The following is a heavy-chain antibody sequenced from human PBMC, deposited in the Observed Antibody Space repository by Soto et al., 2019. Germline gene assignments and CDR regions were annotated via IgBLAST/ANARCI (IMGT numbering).Heavy chain of an antibody. V-gene: IGHV3-30*18. CDR3: AKDYTVTTSRFDP. D-gene: IGHD4-4*01. CDR2: ISYDGSNK. CDR1: GFTFSSYG. J-gene: IGHJ5*02. Sequence: QVQLVESGGGVVQPGRSLRLSCAASGFTFSSYGMHWVRQAPGKGLEWVAVISYDGSNKYYADSVKGRFTISRDNSKNTLYLQMNSLRAEATAVYYCAKDYTVTTSRFDPWGQGTLVTVSS.